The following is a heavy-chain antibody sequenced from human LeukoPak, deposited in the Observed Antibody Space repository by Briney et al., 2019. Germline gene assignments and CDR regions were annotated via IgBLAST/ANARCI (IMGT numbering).Heavy chain of an antibody. CDR2: IFGTGDTT. CDR3: AKRNTMIRGGPCFDH. V-gene: IGHV3-23*01. J-gene: IGHJ4*02. Sequence: GALRLSCAASGFTFSSYAMNWVRQAPGKGLEWVSIIFGTGDTTYYADSVKGRFTVSRDNSKNTLYLQMNDLRPEDTAKYYCAKRNTMIRGGPCFDHWGQGTLVTVSS. D-gene: IGHD3-10*01. CDR1: GFTFSSYA.